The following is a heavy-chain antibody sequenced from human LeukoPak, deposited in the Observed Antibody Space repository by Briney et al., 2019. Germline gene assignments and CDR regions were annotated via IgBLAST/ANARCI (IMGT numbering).Heavy chain of an antibody. CDR2: IIPIFGTA. Sequence: SVKVSCKASGGIFSSYAISWVRQAPGQGLEWMGGIIPIFGTANYAQKFQGRVTITADESTSTAYMELSSLRSEDTAVYYCASQIVVVPAAHYYYYYYMDVWGKGTTVTVSS. CDR1: GGIFSSYA. CDR3: ASQIVVVPAAHYYYYYYMDV. J-gene: IGHJ6*03. V-gene: IGHV1-69*01. D-gene: IGHD2-2*01.